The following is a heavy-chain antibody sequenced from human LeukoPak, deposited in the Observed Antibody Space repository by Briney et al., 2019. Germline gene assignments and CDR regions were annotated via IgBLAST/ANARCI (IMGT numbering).Heavy chain of an antibody. Sequence: GGSLRLSCAASGFTFSSYAMSWVRQVPGKGLEWVSVISGSGDNTYYADSVKGRFTISRDNSKNTLYLQMNSLRAEDTAVYYCAKWQYSNSGIDDYWGQGTLVTVSS. J-gene: IGHJ4*02. CDR1: GFTFSSYA. CDR3: AKWQYSNSGIDDY. CDR2: ISGSGDNT. V-gene: IGHV3-23*01. D-gene: IGHD6-6*01.